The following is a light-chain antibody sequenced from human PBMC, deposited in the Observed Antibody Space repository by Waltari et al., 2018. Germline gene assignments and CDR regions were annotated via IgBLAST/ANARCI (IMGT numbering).Light chain of an antibody. Sequence: QSALIQPRSVSGSPGQSVPISCPGSTSDVGRYNYVSWYQQHSGKAPKLIIDEVIERPSGVPDRFSGSKSGDTASLTISGLQAEDEADYYCCSYAGSHSWVFGGGTKLTVL. CDR1: TSDVGRYNY. V-gene: IGLV2-11*01. J-gene: IGLJ3*02. CDR2: EVI. CDR3: CSYAGSHSWV.